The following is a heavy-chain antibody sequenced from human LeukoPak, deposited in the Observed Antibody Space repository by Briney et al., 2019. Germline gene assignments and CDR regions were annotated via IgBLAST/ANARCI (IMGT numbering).Heavy chain of an antibody. CDR1: GGSISSHY. CDR3: ARGLVGDTLGY. D-gene: IGHD1-26*01. J-gene: IGHJ4*02. V-gene: IGHV4-59*11. CDR2: IYYTGRT. Sequence: SETLSLTCTVSGGSISSHYWSCIRQPPGKGLEWIGYIYYTGRTNYNPSLKSRVTISVDTSKNQFSLKLNSVTAADTAVYYCARGLVGDTLGYWGQGTLVTVSS.